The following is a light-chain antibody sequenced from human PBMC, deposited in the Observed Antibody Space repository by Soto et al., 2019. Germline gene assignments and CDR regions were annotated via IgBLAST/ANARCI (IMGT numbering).Light chain of an antibody. CDR1: SSDVGGYNY. Sequence: ALTQPASVSGSPGQSITISCTGTSSDVGGYNYVSWYQQHPGKAPKLMIYDVSNRPSGVSNRFSGSKSGNTASLTISGLQAEDEADYSCSSYTSSNFYVFGTGTKVTVL. CDR3: SSYTSSNFYV. J-gene: IGLJ1*01. CDR2: DVS. V-gene: IGLV2-14*01.